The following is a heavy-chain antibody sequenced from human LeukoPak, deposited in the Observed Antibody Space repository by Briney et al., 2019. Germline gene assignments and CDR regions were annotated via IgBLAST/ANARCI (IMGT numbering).Heavy chain of an antibody. CDR3: ARERGERLLWFGETRYYYYYMDV. V-gene: IGHV3-53*01. CDR1: GFTVSSNY. J-gene: IGHJ6*03. CDR2: IYSGGST. D-gene: IGHD3-10*01. Sequence: GGSLRLSCAASGFTVSSNYMSWVRQAPGKGLEWVSVIYSGGSTYYADSVKGRFTISRDNSKNTLYLQMNSLRAEDTAVYYCARERGERLLWFGETRYYYYYMDVWGKGTTVTVSS.